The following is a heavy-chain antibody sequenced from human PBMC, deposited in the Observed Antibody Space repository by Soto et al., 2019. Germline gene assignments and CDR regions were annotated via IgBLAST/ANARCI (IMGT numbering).Heavy chain of an antibody. J-gene: IGHJ6*02. CDR1: GGSISSSNW. V-gene: IGHV4-4*02. Sequence: QVQLQEWGPGLVKPSGTLSLTCAVSGGSISSSNWWTWVRQPPGKGLEWIGEIYHSGSTNYNPSLKSRVTISVDNSKNQFSLKVTSVTAADTAVYYCAILLRSTYGMDVWGQGTTVTVSS. D-gene: IGHD3-3*01. CDR3: AILLRSTYGMDV. CDR2: IYHSGST.